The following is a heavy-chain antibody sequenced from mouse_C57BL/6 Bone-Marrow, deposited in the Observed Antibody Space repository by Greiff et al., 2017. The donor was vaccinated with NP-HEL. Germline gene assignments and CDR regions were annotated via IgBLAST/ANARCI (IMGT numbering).Heavy chain of an antibody. J-gene: IGHJ3*01. Sequence: EVQVVESGGDLVKPGGSLKLSCAASGFTFSSYGMSWVRQTPDKRLEWVATISSGGSYTYYPDSVKGRFTISRDNAKNTLYLQMSSLKSEDTAMYYCARRGYGNSFAYWGQGTLVTVSA. CDR2: ISSGGSYT. CDR3: ARRGYGNSFAY. D-gene: IGHD2-10*02. CDR1: GFTFSSYG. V-gene: IGHV5-6*01.